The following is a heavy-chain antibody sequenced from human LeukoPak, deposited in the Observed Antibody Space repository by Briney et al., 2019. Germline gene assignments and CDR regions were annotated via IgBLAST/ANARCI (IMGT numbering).Heavy chain of an antibody. CDR3: AKVSVWATRFFDQ. J-gene: IGHJ4*02. CDR1: GFTFSSYA. Sequence: PGGSLRLSCAASGFTFSSYAMSWVRQPPGKGLEWVSAVSGSGVSTYYADSVKGRFTNSRDNSRNTQYLQMNSLRAEDTAVYYCAKVSVWATRFFDQWGQGTLVTVSS. CDR2: VSGSGVST. V-gene: IGHV3-23*01. D-gene: IGHD2-8*01.